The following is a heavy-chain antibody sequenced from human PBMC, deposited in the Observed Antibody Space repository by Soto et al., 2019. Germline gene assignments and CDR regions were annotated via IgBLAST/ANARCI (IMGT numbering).Heavy chain of an antibody. Sequence: EVQLLESGGDLVQPGGSLRLSCVASEFTFNSYAMSWVRQAPGMGLEWVSSIIGSGAITYYADSVKGRFTISRDNSKSTLYLQMNSLRVEDTALYYCAKDARDTGGNSGIDYWGQGNLVTVSS. CDR1: EFTFNSYA. V-gene: IGHV3-23*01. J-gene: IGHJ4*02. CDR3: AKDARDTGGNSGIDY. CDR2: IIGSGAIT. D-gene: IGHD2-21*02.